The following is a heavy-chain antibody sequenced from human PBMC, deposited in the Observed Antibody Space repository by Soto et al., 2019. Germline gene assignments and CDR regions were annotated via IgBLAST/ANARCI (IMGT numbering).Heavy chain of an antibody. D-gene: IGHD3-16*02. CDR1: GFTFSTYW. CDR3: ASVKPMPLNYYYYYYMDV. Sequence: LRLSCAASGFTFSTYWMTWVRQAPGKGLEWVANIRQDGNEIYYVDSVKGRFTISRDNAKNSLYLQMNSLRAEDTAVYYCASVKPMPLNYYYYYYMDVWGKGTTVTVSS. J-gene: IGHJ6*03. CDR2: IRQDGNEI. V-gene: IGHV3-7*01.